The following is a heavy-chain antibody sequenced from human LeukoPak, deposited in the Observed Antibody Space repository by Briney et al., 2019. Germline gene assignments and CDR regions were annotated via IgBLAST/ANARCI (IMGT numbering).Heavy chain of an antibody. V-gene: IGHV1-2*04. Sequence: ASVKVSCKASGYTFTGYYMHWVRQAPGQGLEWMGWINPNSGGTNYAQKFQGWVTMTRDTSISTAYMELSRLTSDDTAVYYCARDSPYSSPDALDIWGQGTMVTVSS. CDR2: INPNSGGT. CDR1: GYTFTGYY. D-gene: IGHD6-13*01. CDR3: ARDSPYSSPDALDI. J-gene: IGHJ3*02.